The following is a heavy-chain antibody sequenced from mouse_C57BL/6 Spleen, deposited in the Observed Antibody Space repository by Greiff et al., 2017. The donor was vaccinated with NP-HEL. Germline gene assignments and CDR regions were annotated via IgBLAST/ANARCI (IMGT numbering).Heavy chain of an antibody. D-gene: IGHD2-10*01. Sequence: QVQLQQPGAELVRPGSSVKLSCKASGYTFTSYWMDWVKQRPGQGLEWIGNIYPSDSETHYNQKFKDKATLTVDKSSSTAYMQLSSLTSEDSAVYYCARSYYGNSAWFAYWGQGTLVTVSA. V-gene: IGHV1-61*01. CDR3: ARSYYGNSAWFAY. CDR1: GYTFTSYW. CDR2: IYPSDSET. J-gene: IGHJ3*01.